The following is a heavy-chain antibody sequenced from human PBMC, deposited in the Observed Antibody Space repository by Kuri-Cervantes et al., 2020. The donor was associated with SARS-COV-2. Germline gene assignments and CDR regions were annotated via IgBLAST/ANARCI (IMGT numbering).Heavy chain of an antibody. CDR1: GGSISSHY. D-gene: IGHD1-26*01. Sequence: ESLKISCTVSGGSISSHYWSWIRQPPGKGLEWIGYIYHSGSTNYNPSLKSRVTISVDTSKNQFSLKLSSVTAADTAVYYCARSGSYPYYYYYMDVWGKGTTVTVSS. CDR3: ARSGSYPYYYYYMDV. V-gene: IGHV4-59*11. J-gene: IGHJ6*03. CDR2: IYHSGST.